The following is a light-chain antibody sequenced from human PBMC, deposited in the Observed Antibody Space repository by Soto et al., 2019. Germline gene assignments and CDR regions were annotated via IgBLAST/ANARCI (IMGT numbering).Light chain of an antibody. Sequence: QSALSPPPSESGAPGQSVTISCTGTSSHVGGYNYVSWYQQHPGKAPKLMIYEVSNRPSGVSNRFSGSKSGNTASLTISGLQAEDEADYYCTSFTSSSTFVFGTGAKVSV. CDR1: SSHVGGYNY. V-gene: IGLV2-14*01. J-gene: IGLJ1*01. CDR3: TSFTSSSTFV. CDR2: EVS.